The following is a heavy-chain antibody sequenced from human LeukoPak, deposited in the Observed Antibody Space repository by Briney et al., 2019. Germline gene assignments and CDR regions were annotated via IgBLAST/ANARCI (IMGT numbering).Heavy chain of an antibody. D-gene: IGHD4-17*01. Sequence: SETLSLTCAVYGGSFSGYYWSWIRQPPGKGLEWIGEINHSGSTNYNPSLKSRVTISVDTSKNQFSLKLSSVTAADTAVYYCARAYYGGNSGGDYWGQGTLVTVSS. CDR2: INHSGST. J-gene: IGHJ4*02. CDR3: ARAYYGGNSGGDY. CDR1: GGSFSGYY. V-gene: IGHV4-34*01.